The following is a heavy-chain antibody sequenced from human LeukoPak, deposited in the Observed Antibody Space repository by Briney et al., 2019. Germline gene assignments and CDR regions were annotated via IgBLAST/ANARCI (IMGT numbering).Heavy chain of an antibody. CDR3: ARVIREGYYYYYMDV. V-gene: IGHV1-69*06. J-gene: IGHJ6*03. Sequence: SVKVSCKASGGTFSSYAISWVRQAPGQGLEWMGGIIPIFGTANYAQKFQGRVTITADKSTSTAYMELSSLRSEDTAVYYCARVIREGYYYYYMDVWGKGTTVTISS. CDR2: IIPIFGTA. CDR1: GGTFSSYA.